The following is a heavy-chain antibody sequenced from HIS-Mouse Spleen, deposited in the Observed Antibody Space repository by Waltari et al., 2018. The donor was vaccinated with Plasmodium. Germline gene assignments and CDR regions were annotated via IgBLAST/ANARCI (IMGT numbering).Heavy chain of an antibody. J-gene: IGHJ3*02. V-gene: IGHV3-21*01. CDR3: ARDPPLSITGDLDAFDI. CDR2: ISSSSSYI. Sequence: EVQLVESGGGLVKPGGSLRLSCAASGFTFSSYTMNWVRQAPGKVLEWVSSISSSSSYIYYADSVKGRFTISRDNAKNSLYLQMNSLRAEDTAVYYCARDPPLSITGDLDAFDIWGQGTMGTVSS. CDR1: GFTFSSYT. D-gene: IGHD7-27*01.